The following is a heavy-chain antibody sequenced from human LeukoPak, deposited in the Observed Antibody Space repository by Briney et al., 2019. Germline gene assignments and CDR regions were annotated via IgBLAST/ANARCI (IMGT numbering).Heavy chain of an antibody. CDR2: INPSGGDT. Sequence: GASVKVSCKASGYILSSYNMHWVRQAPGQGLEWLGIINPSGGDTKYAQKFQGRVTLTRDKSTSTVYMELSSLTSDDTAVYYCARDLVATTSPDAFDIWGQGTMVTVSS. J-gene: IGHJ3*02. V-gene: IGHV1-46*01. CDR3: ARDLVATTSPDAFDI. CDR1: GYILSSYN. D-gene: IGHD5-12*01.